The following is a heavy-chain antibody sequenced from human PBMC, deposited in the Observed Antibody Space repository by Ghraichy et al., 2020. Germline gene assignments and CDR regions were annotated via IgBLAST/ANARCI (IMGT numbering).Heavy chain of an antibody. J-gene: IGHJ4*02. CDR2: LSYTGST. V-gene: IGHV4-39*01. CDR3: VRHHTGAY. CDR1: GGSINSGPYY. D-gene: IGHD1-1*01. Sequence: GSLSLTCSVSGGSINSGPYYWGWVRQPPGKGLEWIGSLSYTGSTSYNPSLESRVTIFLDTSRNQFSLKLTSMTAADTAVYYCVRHHTGAYWGQGTLVTVSS.